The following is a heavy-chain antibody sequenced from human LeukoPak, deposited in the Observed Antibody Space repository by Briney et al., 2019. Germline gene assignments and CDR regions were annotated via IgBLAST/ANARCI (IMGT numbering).Heavy chain of an antibody. CDR2: IIPIFGTA. CDR3: ARGNVLRFLEWLLFDAFDI. CDR1: GGTFSSYA. V-gene: IGHV1-69*05. J-gene: IGHJ3*02. Sequence: SVKVSCKASGGTFSSYAISWVRQAPGQGLEWMGGIIPIFGTANYAQKFQGRVTITTDESTSTAYMELSSLRSEDTAVYYCARGNVLRFLEWLLFDAFDIWAKGQWSPSLQ. D-gene: IGHD3-3*01.